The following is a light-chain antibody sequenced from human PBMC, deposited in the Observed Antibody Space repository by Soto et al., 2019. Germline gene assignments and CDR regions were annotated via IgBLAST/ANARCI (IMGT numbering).Light chain of an antibody. CDR2: DVN. J-gene: IGLJ2*01. V-gene: IGLV2-14*03. CDR1: SSDVGGYNY. Sequence: QSALTQAASVSGSPGQSITISCTGTSSDVGGYNYVSWYQQHPGKAPKLLIYDVNNRPSGVSNRFSGSKSGNTASLTISGLQAEDEADYYCTSYTTTSTVIFGGGPKLTVL. CDR3: TSYTTTSTVI.